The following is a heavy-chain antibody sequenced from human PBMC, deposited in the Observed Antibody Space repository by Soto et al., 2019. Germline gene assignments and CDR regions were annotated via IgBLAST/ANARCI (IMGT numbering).Heavy chain of an antibody. D-gene: IGHD2-21*02. V-gene: IGHV3-21*01. J-gene: IGHJ4*02. CDR1: GFTFSSYS. CDR3: ARDPELLIGGGDCNFDY. Sequence: GGSLRLSCAASGFTFSSYSMNWVRQAPGKGLEWVSSISSSSSYIYYADSVKGRFTISRDNAKNSLYLQMNSLRAEDTAVYYCARDPELLIGGGDCNFDYWGQGTLVTVSS. CDR2: ISSSSSYI.